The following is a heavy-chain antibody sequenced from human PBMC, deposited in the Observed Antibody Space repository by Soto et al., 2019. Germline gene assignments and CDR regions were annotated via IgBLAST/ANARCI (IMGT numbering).Heavy chain of an antibody. CDR2: ISGSGGST. Sequence: LRLSYAGSGFTFSSYARSSVRQAPGKGLEWVSLISGSGGSTDYEDSAKGRFTISRVNSKKTLFLEMNSLRAEDTAVYFCAKGEGSGYYENYFDYWGQGTLVTVSS. CDR1: GFTFSSYA. V-gene: IGHV3-23*01. CDR3: AKGEGSGYYENYFDY. J-gene: IGHJ4*02. D-gene: IGHD3-22*01.